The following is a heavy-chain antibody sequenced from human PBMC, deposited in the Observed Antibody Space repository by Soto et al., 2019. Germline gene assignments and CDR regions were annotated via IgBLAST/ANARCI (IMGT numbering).Heavy chain of an antibody. D-gene: IGHD3-10*01. J-gene: IGHJ4*02. V-gene: IGHV3-30*18. CDR2: ISFDGRNT. Sequence: QVQLVESGGGVVQPGRSLRLSCAASGFTFNNYGMHWVRQAPGKGLEWVVVISFDGRNTYYADSVKGRFTISRDNSKNTLYLQMTSLRAEDTAMYFCAKHSGPGSYYNVGSGGHLDYWGQGTLVTVS. CDR1: GFTFNNYG. CDR3: AKHSGPGSYYNVGSGGHLDY.